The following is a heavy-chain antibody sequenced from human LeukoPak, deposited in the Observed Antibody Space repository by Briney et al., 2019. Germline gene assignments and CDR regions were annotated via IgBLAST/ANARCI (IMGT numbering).Heavy chain of an antibody. CDR2: INPSNGVT. D-gene: IGHD2/OR15-2a*01. CDR3: ARLPFLGYYFDF. V-gene: IGHV1-46*01. Sequence: ASVKVSCKASGYTFTSYYTHWVRQAPGQGPEWMGVINPSNGVTDHAPKFQGRVTMTRDMSTSTVYMDLSSPRSEDTAVYYCARLPFLGYYFDFWGQGTLVTVSS. CDR1: GYTFTSYY. J-gene: IGHJ4*02.